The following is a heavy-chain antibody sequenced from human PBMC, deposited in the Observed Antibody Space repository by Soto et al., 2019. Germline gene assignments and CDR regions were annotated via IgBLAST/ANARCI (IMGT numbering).Heavy chain of an antibody. CDR2: ISYDGSNK. J-gene: IGHJ6*02. D-gene: IGHD3-22*01. Sequence: PGGSLRLSCAASGFTFSSYGMHWVRQAPGKGLEWVAVISYDGSNKYYADSVKGRFTISRDNSKNTLYLQMNSLRAEDTAVYYCAKDLYYYDSGAYYYYGMDVWGQGTTVPVSS. CDR1: GFTFSSYG. CDR3: AKDLYYYDSGAYYYYGMDV. V-gene: IGHV3-30*18.